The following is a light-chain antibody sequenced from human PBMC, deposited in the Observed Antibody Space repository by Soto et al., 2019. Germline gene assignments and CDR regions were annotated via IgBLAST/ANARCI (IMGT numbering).Light chain of an antibody. Sequence: DIVMTQSPLSLPVTPGESASISCRSSQSLLHSNGYNYLDWYLQKPGQSPQLLIYLGSNRAYGVTDRFSGSGSGTDFTLKISRVEAEDVGVYYCMQALQIRTFGQGTKVEIK. J-gene: IGKJ1*01. V-gene: IGKV2-28*01. CDR1: QSLLHSNGYNY. CDR3: MQALQIRT. CDR2: LGS.